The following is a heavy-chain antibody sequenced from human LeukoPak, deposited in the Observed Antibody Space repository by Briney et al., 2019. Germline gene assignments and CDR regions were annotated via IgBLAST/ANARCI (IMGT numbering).Heavy chain of an antibody. CDR3: ARVLHKRNYDSTTYYGY. D-gene: IGHD3-22*01. Sequence: GGSLRLSCAASGVLFSNYWMHWVRQAPGKGLVWVSRINRDGSSTSYADSVKGRFTISRDNAKNSLYLQMNSLRAEDTAVYYCARVLHKRNYDSTTYYGYWGQGTLVTVSS. CDR1: GVLFSNYW. V-gene: IGHV3-74*01. CDR2: INRDGSST. J-gene: IGHJ4*02.